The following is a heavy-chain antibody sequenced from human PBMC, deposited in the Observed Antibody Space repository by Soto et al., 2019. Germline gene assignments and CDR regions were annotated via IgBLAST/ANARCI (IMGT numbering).Heavy chain of an antibody. D-gene: IGHD3-22*01. V-gene: IGHV1-69*13. CDR1: GGTFSSYA. CDR2: IIPIFGTA. Sequence: ASVKVSCKASGGTFSSYAISWVRQAPGQGLEWMGGIIPIFGTANYAQKFQGRVTITADESTSTAYMELSSLRSEDTAVYYCARDSPTYSSGYYWYFDYWGQGTLVTVS. CDR3: ARDSPTYSSGYYWYFDY. J-gene: IGHJ4*02.